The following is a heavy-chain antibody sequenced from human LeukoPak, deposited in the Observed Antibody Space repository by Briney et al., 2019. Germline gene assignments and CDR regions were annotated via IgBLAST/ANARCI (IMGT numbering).Heavy chain of an antibody. J-gene: IGHJ4*02. CDR2: ISSSSSYI. D-gene: IGHD6-19*01. CDR1: GFTFSSYS. CDR3: ARVKAVAALIDY. V-gene: IGHV3-21*01. Sequence: GGSLRLSCAASGFTFSSYSMNWVRQAPGKGLEWVSSISSSSSYIYYADSVKGRFTISRDNAKNSLYLQMYSLRAEDTAVYYCARVKAVAALIDYWGQGTLVTVSS.